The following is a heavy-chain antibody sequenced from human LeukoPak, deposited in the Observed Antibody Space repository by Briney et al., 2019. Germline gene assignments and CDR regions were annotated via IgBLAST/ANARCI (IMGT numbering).Heavy chain of an antibody. CDR1: GFPFSNVW. J-gene: IGHJ3*02. Sequence: GGSLRLSCAAAGFPFSNVWMHWVRQAPGKGPDWIVRIKRKSEGGQTDYAAPVQGRFTISRDDSKTTSYLQMNSLKTEDTAVYSCATGDCSGGSCHAFDIWGQGTMVTVSS. V-gene: IGHV3-15*07. D-gene: IGHD2-15*01. CDR3: ATGDCSGGSCHAFDI. CDR2: IKRKSEGGQT.